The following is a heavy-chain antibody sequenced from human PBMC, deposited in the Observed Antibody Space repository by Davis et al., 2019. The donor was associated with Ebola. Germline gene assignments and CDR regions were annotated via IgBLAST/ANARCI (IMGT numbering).Heavy chain of an antibody. CDR1: GYTFTNYD. CDR2: LIPNSGDT. D-gene: IGHD6-13*01. Sequence: ASVKVSCKASGYTFTNYDINWVRQAAGQGLEWMGRLIPNSGDTVYAQKFQGRVTMTTDTSTSTAYMELRSLRSDDTAVYYCARHSYSSTWYHWGQGTLVTVSS. J-gene: IGHJ5*02. V-gene: IGHV1-8*01. CDR3: ARHSYSSTWYH.